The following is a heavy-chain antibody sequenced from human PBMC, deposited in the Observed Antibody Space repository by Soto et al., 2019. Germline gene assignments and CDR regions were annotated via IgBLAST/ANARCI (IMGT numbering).Heavy chain of an antibody. CDR1: GFTFSSYA. J-gene: IGHJ4*02. Sequence: PGGSLRLSCAASGFTFSSYAMHCVRQAPGKGLEWVAVISYDGTNKYYADSVKGRFTISRDNSKNTLYLQMNSLRAEDTAVYYCARDQDRYPKYCFDYWGQGTLVTVSS. D-gene: IGHD3-9*01. V-gene: IGHV3-30-3*01. CDR3: ARDQDRYPKYCFDY. CDR2: ISYDGTNK.